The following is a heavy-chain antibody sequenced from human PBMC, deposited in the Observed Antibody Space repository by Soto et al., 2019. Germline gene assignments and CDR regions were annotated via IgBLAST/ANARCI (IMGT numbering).Heavy chain of an antibody. CDR3: ARYGVVFGMDV. Sequence: EVQLVESGGGLVKPGGSLRLSCAASGFTFSSYSMNWVRQAPGKGLEWVSSISSISSYIYYADSVKGRFTISRDNAKNSLYLQMTSLRAADTAVYYCARYGVVFGMDVWGQGTTVTVSS. J-gene: IGHJ6*02. CDR2: ISSISSYI. D-gene: IGHD3-10*01. V-gene: IGHV3-21*01. CDR1: GFTFSSYS.